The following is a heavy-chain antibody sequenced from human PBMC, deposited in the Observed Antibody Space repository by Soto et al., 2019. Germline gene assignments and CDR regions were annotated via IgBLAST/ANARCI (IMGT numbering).Heavy chain of an antibody. V-gene: IGHV3-48*02. J-gene: IGHJ4*02. D-gene: IGHD6-19*01. CDR3: ARSVEGHFDY. Sequence: EVQLVESGGGLVQPGGSLRLSCAASGFRFKIYSMNWIRQAPGKGLEWSAYMTSDTKTIKYADSVKGRFTISRDNDNNLVYLQMNSLRDEDTAVYYCARSVEGHFDYWGQGTVVTVSA. CDR1: GFRFKIYS. CDR2: MTSDTKTI.